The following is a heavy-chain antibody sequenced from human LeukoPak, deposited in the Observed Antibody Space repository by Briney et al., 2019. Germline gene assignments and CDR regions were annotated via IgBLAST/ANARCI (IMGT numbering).Heavy chain of an antibody. CDR3: ARKMKTGDRVGTFDI. V-gene: IGHV3-21*01. Sequence: GGSLRLSCAASGFXFSSHNINWVRQAPMKGLEWVSSIGTDGSHIYYADSVQGRFTISRDNAKNSLYLQMNSLTAEDTAVYYCARKMKTGDRVGTFDIWGQGTMVTVSS. D-gene: IGHD1-1*01. CDR1: GFXFSSHN. CDR2: IGTDGSHI. J-gene: IGHJ3*02.